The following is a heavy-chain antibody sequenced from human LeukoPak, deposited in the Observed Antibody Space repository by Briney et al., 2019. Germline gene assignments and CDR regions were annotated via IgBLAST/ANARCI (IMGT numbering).Heavy chain of an antibody. CDR1: GFTFSSYA. Sequence: GGSLRLSCAASGFTFSSYAMSWVRQAPGKGLEWVSAISGSGGSTYYADSVKGRFTISRGNSKNTLYLQMNSLRAEDTAVYYCAKQGHFDWLSSIYYYGMDVWGQGTTVTVSS. V-gene: IGHV3-23*01. CDR2: ISGSGGST. J-gene: IGHJ6*02. CDR3: AKQGHFDWLSSIYYYGMDV. D-gene: IGHD3-9*01.